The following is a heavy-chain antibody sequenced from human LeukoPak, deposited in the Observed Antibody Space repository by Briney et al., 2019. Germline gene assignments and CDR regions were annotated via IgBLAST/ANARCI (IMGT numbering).Heavy chain of an antibody. CDR2: ISSSGSTI. J-gene: IGHJ4*02. Sequence: GGSLRLSCAASGFTFSSYEMNWVRQAPGKGLEWVSYISSSGSTIYYANSVKGRFTISRDNAKNSLYLQMNSLRAEDTAVYYCARGSIVGAIGYWGQGTLVTVSS. CDR3: ARGSIVGAIGY. CDR1: GFTFSSYE. D-gene: IGHD1-26*01. V-gene: IGHV3-48*03.